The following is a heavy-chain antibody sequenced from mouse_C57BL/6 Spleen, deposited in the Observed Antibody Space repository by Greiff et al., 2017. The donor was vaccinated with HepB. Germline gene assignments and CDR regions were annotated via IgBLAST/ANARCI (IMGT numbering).Heavy chain of an antibody. J-gene: IGHJ4*01. D-gene: IGHD2-5*01. CDR1: GYSITSDY. V-gene: IGHV3-8*01. Sequence: EVQLQQSGPGLAKPSQTLPLTCSVTGYSITSDYWNWIRKFPGNKLEYMGYISYSGSTYYNPSLKSRISITRDTSKNQYYLQLNSVTTEDTATYYCARSPAYSNYDYAMDYWGQGTSVTVSS. CDR2: ISYSGST. CDR3: ARSPAYSNYDYAMDY.